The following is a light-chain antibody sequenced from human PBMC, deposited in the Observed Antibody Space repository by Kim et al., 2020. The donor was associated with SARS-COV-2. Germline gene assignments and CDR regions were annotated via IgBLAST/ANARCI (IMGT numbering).Light chain of an antibody. Sequence: SYELTQPPSVSVSPGQTARITCSGDALPNQYAYWFQQKPGQAPVVVIYEDSERPSGIPERFSGSSSGTTVTLTISGVQAEDEADYYCQSADSSDTYWVFG. CDR1: ALPNQY. V-gene: IGLV3-25*03. J-gene: IGLJ3*02. CDR3: QSADSSDTYWV. CDR2: EDS.